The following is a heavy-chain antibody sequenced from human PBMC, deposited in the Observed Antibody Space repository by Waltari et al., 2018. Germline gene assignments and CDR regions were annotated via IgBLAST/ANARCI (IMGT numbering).Heavy chain of an antibody. J-gene: IGHJ6*02. Sequence: QVQLVQSGAEVKQPGSSGKGSCKASGGPFRSYAIRWVRQAHGQGLEWMGRITPILGIANDAQKFQGRVTITADKSTSTAYMELSSLRSEDTAVYYCARDSYSSSFVRRSYYGMDVWGQGTTVTVSS. V-gene: IGHV1-69*04. D-gene: IGHD6-6*01. CDR3: ARDSYSSSFVRRSYYGMDV. CDR2: ITPILGIA. CDR1: GGPFRSYA.